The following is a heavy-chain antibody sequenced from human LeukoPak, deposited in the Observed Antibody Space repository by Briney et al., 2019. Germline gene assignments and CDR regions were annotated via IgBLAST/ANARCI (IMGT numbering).Heavy chain of an antibody. CDR3: ARDSSLAAATSRGAFDI. Sequence: SQTLSLTCAISGDSFSSNSAAWNWIRQSPSRGLEWLGRTYYRSKWYNDYAVSVKSRITINPDTSKNQFSLQLNSVTPEDTAVYYCARDSSLAAATSRGAFDIWGQGTMVTVSS. J-gene: IGHJ3*02. CDR2: TYYRSKWYN. CDR1: GDSFSSNSAA. V-gene: IGHV6-1*01. D-gene: IGHD6-13*01.